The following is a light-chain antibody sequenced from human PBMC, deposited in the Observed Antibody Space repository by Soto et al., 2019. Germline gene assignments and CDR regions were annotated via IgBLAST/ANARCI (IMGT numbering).Light chain of an antibody. CDR1: QTVRNN. J-gene: IGKJ3*01. Sequence: EIVLTQSPATLSLSPGERATLSCRASQTVRNNLAWYQQRPGQAPRLLIYDASSRATGIPARFSGSGSGTDFTLTISSLEPEDFAVYYCQQLFIYPPTFGPGTKVDIK. V-gene: IGKV3-11*01. CDR2: DAS. CDR3: QQLFIYPPT.